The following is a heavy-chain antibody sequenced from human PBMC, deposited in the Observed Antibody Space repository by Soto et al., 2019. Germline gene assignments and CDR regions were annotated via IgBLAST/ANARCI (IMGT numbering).Heavy chain of an antibody. D-gene: IGHD3-22*01. CDR1: GFTFSSYA. CDR3: AGEGVYDSSAPDY. V-gene: IGHV3-30*14. CDR2: ISYDGSNK. J-gene: IGHJ4*02. Sequence: QVQLVESGGGVVQPGRSLRLSCAASGFTFSSYAMHWVRQAPGKGLEWVAVISYDGSNKYYADSVKGRYTISRDNATNPLYREKTSIRAEDTVVYYCAGEGVYDSSAPDYWGQGAQVTVSS.